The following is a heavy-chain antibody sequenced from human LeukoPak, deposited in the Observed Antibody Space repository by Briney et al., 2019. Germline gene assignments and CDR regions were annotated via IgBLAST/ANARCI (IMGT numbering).Heavy chain of an antibody. D-gene: IGHD6-13*01. V-gene: IGHV1-2*02. CDR1: GYTFTGYY. CDR2: INPNSGGT. J-gene: IGHJ6*02. Sequence: GASVKVSCKASGYTFTGYYIHWVRQAPGQGLEWMGWINPNSGGTNYAQKFQGRVTMTRDTSISTAYMELSRLRSDDTAVYYCAGGYENYYCGMDVWGQGTTVTVSS. CDR3: AGGYENYYCGMDV.